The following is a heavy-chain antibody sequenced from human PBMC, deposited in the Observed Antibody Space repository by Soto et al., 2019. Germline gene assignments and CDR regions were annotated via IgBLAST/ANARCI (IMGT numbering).Heavy chain of an antibody. D-gene: IGHD3-22*01. J-gene: IGHJ3*02. CDR2: ISSSSRTI. Sequence: EVQLVESGGGLVQPGGSLRLSCAASGFTFSSYSMNWVRQAPGKGLEWVSYISSSSRTIYYADSVKGRFTISRDNAKNSLYLQMNSLRDEDKAVYYCGGDSSGYYYPDVFDIWGQGTMVTVSS. V-gene: IGHV3-48*02. CDR1: GFTFSSYS. CDR3: GGDSSGYYYPDVFDI.